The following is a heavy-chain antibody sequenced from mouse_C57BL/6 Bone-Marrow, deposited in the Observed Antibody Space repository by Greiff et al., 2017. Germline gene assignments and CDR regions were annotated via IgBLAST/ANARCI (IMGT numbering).Heavy chain of an antibody. CDR2: IDPSDSYT. J-gene: IGHJ4*01. D-gene: IGHD2-9*01. Sequence: QVQLQQPGAELVKPGASVKLSCKASGYTFTSYWMQWVKQRPGQGLEWIGEIDPSDSYTNYNQKFKGKATLTVDTSSSTAYMQLSSLTSEDSAVYYCARLLLWLRRVPYYAMDYWGQGTSVTVSS. CDR3: ARLLLWLRRVPYYAMDY. V-gene: IGHV1-50*01. CDR1: GYTFTSYW.